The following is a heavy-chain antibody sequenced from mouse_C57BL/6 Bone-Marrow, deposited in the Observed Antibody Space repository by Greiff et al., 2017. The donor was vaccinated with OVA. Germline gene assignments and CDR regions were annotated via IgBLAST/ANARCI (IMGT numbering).Heavy chain of an antibody. CDR2: IHPNSGST. J-gene: IGHJ2*01. CDR1: GYTFTSYW. CDR3: ARRSYFDY. V-gene: IGHV1-64*01. Sequence: VQLQQSGAELVKPGASVKLSCKASGYTFTSYWMHWVKQRPGQGLEWIGMIHPNSGSTNYNEKFKSKATLTEDKSSRTAYMQLIILTSEYSAVYYCARRSYFDYWGQGTTLTVSS.